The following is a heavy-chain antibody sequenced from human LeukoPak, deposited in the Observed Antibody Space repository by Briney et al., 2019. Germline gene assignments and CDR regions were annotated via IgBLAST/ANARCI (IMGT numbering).Heavy chain of an antibody. CDR2: IYYSGST. CDR3: TAASGSYWYFDL. V-gene: IGHV4-59*08. Sequence: SETLSLTCPVSGGSISSYYWSWIRQPPGKGLEWIGFIYYSGSTNYNPSLKSRLTIPVDTSKSQFSLRLSSVTAADTAVYYCTAASGSYWYFDLWGRGTLVTVSS. J-gene: IGHJ2*01. CDR1: GGSISSYY. D-gene: IGHD6-13*01.